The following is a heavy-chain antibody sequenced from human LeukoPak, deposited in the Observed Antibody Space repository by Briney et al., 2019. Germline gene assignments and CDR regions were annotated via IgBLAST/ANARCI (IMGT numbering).Heavy chain of an antibody. J-gene: IGHJ4*02. CDR3: ARACLTTGSGYTFDY. D-gene: IGHD3-10*01. CDR2: ISSGGGKI. Sequence: GGSLRLSWAASGYTFNSYDMNWVRQAPGKGLEWVSYISSGGGKIHYADSVQGRFTISRDNAKNSLSLQMDSLRAEDTAVYYCARACLTTGSGYTFDYWGQGTLVTVSS. V-gene: IGHV3-48*03. CDR1: GYTFNSYD.